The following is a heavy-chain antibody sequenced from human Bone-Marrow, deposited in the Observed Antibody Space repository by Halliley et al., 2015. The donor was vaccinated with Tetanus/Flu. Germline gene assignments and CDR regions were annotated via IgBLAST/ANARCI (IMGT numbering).Heavy chain of an antibody. J-gene: IGHJ5*02. CDR3: ARQAAFGYSYGYGWSAP. V-gene: IGHV3-49*04. D-gene: IGHD5-18*01. CDR2: IRSKPHGGTT. CDR1: GFSFGDYV. Sequence: SLRLSCTGSGFSFGDYVMSWVRQAPGKGLEWVGFIRSKPHGGTTEYAASVKGRFTISRDDPKSIAYLQMNSLKTEDTAVYYCARQAAFGYSYGYGWSAPWGQGTLFTVSS.